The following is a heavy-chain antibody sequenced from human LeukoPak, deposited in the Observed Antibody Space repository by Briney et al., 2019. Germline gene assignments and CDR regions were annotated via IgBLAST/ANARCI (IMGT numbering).Heavy chain of an antibody. CDR2: INPNSGGT. V-gene: IGHV1-2*06. CDR1: GYTFNGYY. Sequence: ASVKVSCKASGYTFNGYYMHWVRQAAGQGLEWMGRINPNSGGTNYAQKFQGRVTMTRDTSISTAYMELSRLRSDDTAVYYCAREDSNYDSSGYSDYWGQGTLVTVSS. J-gene: IGHJ4*02. CDR3: AREDSNYDSSGYSDY. D-gene: IGHD3-22*01.